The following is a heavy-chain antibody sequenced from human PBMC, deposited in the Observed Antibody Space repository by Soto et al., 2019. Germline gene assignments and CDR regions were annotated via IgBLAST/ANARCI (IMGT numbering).Heavy chain of an antibody. CDR2: IYYSGST. CDR3: ASTKGGQLVLGY. Sequence: SETLSLTCTVSGGSISSGDYYWSWIRQPPGKGLEWIGYIYYSGSTYYNPSLKSRVTISVDTSKNQFSLKLSSVTAADTAVYYCASTKGGQLVLGYWGQGTLVTVSS. CDR1: GGSISSGDYY. J-gene: IGHJ4*02. D-gene: IGHD6-13*01. V-gene: IGHV4-30-4*01.